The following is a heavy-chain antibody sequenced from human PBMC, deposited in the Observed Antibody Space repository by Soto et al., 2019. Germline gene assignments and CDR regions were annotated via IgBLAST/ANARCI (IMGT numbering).Heavy chain of an antibody. CDR3: AKDHQFGLNPKQLARYYYYYYGMDV. Sequence: GGSLRLSCSASGFTFCSYGMHRVRQAPGKGLEWVAVISYDGSNKYYADSVKGRFTISRDNSKNTLYLQINSLRAEDTAVYYCAKDHQFGLNPKQLARYYYYYYGMDVWGQGTTVTVSS. CDR2: ISYDGSNK. D-gene: IGHD6-6*01. CDR1: GFTFCSYG. J-gene: IGHJ6*02. V-gene: IGHV3-30*18.